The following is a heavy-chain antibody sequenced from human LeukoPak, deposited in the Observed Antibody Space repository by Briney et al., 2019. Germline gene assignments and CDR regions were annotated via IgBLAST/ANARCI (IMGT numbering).Heavy chain of an antibody. D-gene: IGHD6-19*01. CDR3: ARSRGLAGAVAGTRRADLYYFDY. CDR2: IYTSGST. V-gene: IGHV4-4*07. CDR1: GGSISSYY. J-gene: IGHJ4*02. Sequence: SETLSLTCTVSGGSISSYYWSWIRQPAGKGLEWIGRIYTSGSTNYNPSPKSRVTMSVDTSKNQFSLKLSSVTAADTAVYYCARSRGLAGAVAGTRRADLYYFDYWGQGTLVTVSS.